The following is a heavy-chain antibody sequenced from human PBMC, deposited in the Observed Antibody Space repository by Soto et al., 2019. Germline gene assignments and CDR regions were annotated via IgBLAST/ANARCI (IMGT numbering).Heavy chain of an antibody. CDR2: MSWNRGSV. CDR3: AKDISLGELSAPDH. D-gene: IGHD3-16*02. V-gene: IGHV3-9*01. Sequence: GGSLRLSCVASGFTFDDFAMHWVRQAPGKGLEWVSGMSWNRGSVVYADSVKGRFTISRDNAKNSLYLQMNSLRPEDTALYYCAKDISLGELSAPDHWGQGTLVTVSS. CDR1: GFTFDDFA. J-gene: IGHJ4*02.